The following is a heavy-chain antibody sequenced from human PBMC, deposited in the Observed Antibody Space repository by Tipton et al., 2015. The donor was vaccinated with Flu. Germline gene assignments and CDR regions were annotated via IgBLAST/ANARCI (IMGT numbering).Heavy chain of an antibody. CDR3: ARVDYYDSSGYYYVDAFDI. CDR2: ISAYNGNT. V-gene: IGHV1-18*01. D-gene: IGHD3-22*01. J-gene: IGHJ3*02. Sequence: QLVQSGAEVGKPGASVKVSCKASGYTFTSYGISWVRQAPGQGLEWMGWISAYNGNTNYAQKLQGRVTMTTDTSTSTAYMELRSLRSDDTAVYYCARVDYYDSSGYYYVDAFDIWGQGTMVTVSS. CDR1: GYTFTSYG.